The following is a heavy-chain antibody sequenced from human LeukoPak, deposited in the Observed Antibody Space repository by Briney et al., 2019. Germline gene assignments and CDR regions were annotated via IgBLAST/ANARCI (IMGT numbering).Heavy chain of an antibody. Sequence: NPSETLSLTCTVSGGSISSGDYYWSWIRQPPGKGLEWIGYIYYSGSTYYNPSLKSRVTISVDTSKNQFSRKLSSVTAADTAVYYCARDGWHCSGGSCYSLYYGMDVWGQGTTVTVSS. CDR3: ARDGWHCSGGSCYSLYYGMDV. J-gene: IGHJ6*02. V-gene: IGHV4-30-4*01. CDR2: IYYSGST. CDR1: GGSISSGDYY. D-gene: IGHD2-15*01.